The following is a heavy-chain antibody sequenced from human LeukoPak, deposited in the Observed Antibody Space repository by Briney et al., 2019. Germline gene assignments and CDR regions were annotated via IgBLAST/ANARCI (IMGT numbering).Heavy chain of an antibody. J-gene: IGHJ3*02. D-gene: IGHD2/OR15-2a*01. CDR1: GGSFSGYY. Sequence: SETLSLTCAVYGGSFSGYYWSWIRQPPGKGLEWIGEINHSGSTNYNPSLKSRLIISLNTYTNHFFLKQSSVTAAATAVYYYAIVPISSSAFEIWGKGPMVTVSS. V-gene: IGHV4-34*01. CDR2: INHSGST. CDR3: AIVPISSSAFEI.